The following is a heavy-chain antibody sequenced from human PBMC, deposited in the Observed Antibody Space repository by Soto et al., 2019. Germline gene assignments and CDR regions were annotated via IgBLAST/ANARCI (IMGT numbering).Heavy chain of an antibody. CDR1: GGNIRSYY. CDR3: ARFKEAHDAFDI. CDR2: IYYSGST. V-gene: IGHV4-59*01. Sequence: LETNSLTNTVSGGNIRSYYWSWIRQPPGKGLEWIGYIYYSGSTNYNPSLKSRVTISVDTSKNQFSLKLSSVTAADTAVYYCARFKEAHDAFDIWGQGTMVTVSS. J-gene: IGHJ3*02.